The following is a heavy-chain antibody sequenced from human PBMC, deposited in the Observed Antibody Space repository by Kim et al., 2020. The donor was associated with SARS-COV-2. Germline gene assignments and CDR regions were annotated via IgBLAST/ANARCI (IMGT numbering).Heavy chain of an antibody. CDR3: AREHDSSGYYLVPVDY. CDR2: INSDGSST. D-gene: IGHD3-22*01. J-gene: IGHJ4*02. V-gene: IGHV3-74*01. Sequence: WGSLRLSCAASGFTFSSYWMHWVRQAPGKGLVWVSRINSDGSSTSYADSVKGRFTISRDNAKNTLYLQMNSLRAEDTAVYFCAREHDSSGYYLVPVDYWGQGTLVTGSP. CDR1: GFTFSSYW.